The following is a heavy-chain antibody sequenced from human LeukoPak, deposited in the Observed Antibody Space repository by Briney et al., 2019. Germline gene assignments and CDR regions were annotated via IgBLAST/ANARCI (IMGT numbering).Heavy chain of an antibody. Sequence: SVKVSCKASGYTFTGYFIHWVRQAPGQGLEWMGGIIPIFGTANYAQKFQGRVTITADKSTSTAYMELSSLRSEDTAVYYCARDFGIAVAGMIFDYWGQGTLVTVSS. CDR1: GYTFTGYF. CDR2: IIPIFGTA. V-gene: IGHV1-69*06. D-gene: IGHD6-19*01. CDR3: ARDFGIAVAGMIFDY. J-gene: IGHJ4*02.